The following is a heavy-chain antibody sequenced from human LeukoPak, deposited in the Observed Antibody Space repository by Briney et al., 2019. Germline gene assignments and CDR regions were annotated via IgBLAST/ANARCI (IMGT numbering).Heavy chain of an antibody. Sequence: PSQTLSLTCNISGGSLSNGDYYWSWTRQPPGKGLEWIGYIYHSGTTYYNPSLEGRVTISVDTSRDQFSLRLNSVTAADTAVYYCARAGYYYDSSGYSVWGQGTLVTVSP. CDR2: IYHSGTT. J-gene: IGHJ4*02. D-gene: IGHD3-22*01. CDR3: ARAGYYYDSSGYSV. V-gene: IGHV4-30-4*01. CDR1: GGSLSNGDYY.